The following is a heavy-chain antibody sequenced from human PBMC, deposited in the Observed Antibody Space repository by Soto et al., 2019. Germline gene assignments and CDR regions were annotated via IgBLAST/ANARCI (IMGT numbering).Heavy chain of an antibody. J-gene: IGHJ4*02. V-gene: IGHV3-33*01. CDR3: ARDRGWSRSHYFDS. Sequence: QVQSVESGGGVVQPGTSLRLSCAVSGFTFSNHGMHWVRQAPGKGLEWVAFISYDGRNKDYADSLKGRFTSSRDNFKDALFLQMNTVRADDTAVYYCARDRGWSRSHYFDSWGQGTLVTVSS. CDR1: GFTFSNHG. CDR2: ISYDGRNK. D-gene: IGHD2-15*01.